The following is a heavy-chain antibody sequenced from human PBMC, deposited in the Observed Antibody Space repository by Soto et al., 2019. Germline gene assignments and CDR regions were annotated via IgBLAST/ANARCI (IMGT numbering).Heavy chain of an antibody. Sequence: GGSLRLSCAASGFAFSSYWMSWVRQAPGKGLEWVANIKKDGSEEYYADSVKGRFTISRDSAKNSLYLQMNSLRAEDTAVYYCATSSDTGYIFDFWGQGTLVTVSS. J-gene: IGHJ4*02. V-gene: IGHV3-7*01. CDR3: ATSSDTGYIFDF. D-gene: IGHD3-9*01. CDR1: GFAFSSYW. CDR2: IKKDGSEE.